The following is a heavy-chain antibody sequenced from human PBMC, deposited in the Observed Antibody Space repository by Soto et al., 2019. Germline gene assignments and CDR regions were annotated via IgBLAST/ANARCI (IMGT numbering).Heavy chain of an antibody. CDR3: ARGAMTVTTFSTEYFQH. CDR1: GFTFSSYA. J-gene: IGHJ1*01. Sequence: QVQLVESGGGVVQPGRSLRLSCAASGFTFSSYAMHWVRQAPGKGLEWVAVISYDGSNKYYADSVKGRFTISRDNSKNTLYLQMNSLRAEDTAVYYCARGAMTVTTFSTEYFQHWGQGTLVTVSS. V-gene: IGHV3-30-3*01. D-gene: IGHD4-17*01. CDR2: ISYDGSNK.